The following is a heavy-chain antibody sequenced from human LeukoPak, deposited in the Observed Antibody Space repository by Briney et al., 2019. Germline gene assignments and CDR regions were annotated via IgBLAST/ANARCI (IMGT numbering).Heavy chain of an antibody. D-gene: IGHD3-10*01. CDR2: IWYDGSNK. CDR3: AKDLQLWFGELLFGIYYYYGMDV. CDR1: GFTFSSYG. V-gene: IGHV3-33*06. Sequence: GGSLRLSCAASGFTFSSYGMHWVRQAPGKGLEWVAVIWYDGSNKYYADSVKGRFTISRDNSKNTLYLQMNSLRAEDTAVYYCAKDLQLWFGELLFGIYYYYGMDVWGQGTTVTVSS. J-gene: IGHJ6*02.